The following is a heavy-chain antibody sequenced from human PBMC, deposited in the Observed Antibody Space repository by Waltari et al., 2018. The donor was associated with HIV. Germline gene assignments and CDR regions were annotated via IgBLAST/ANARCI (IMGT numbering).Heavy chain of an antibody. V-gene: IGHV3-21*01. CDR2: INTRGGTGTTGNV. D-gene: IGHD1-1*01. CDR3: ARDAPSNGTGWYYYYYGMDV. J-gene: IGHJ6*02. Sequence: EVQLVESGGALVKPGGSLRLSCAASGFTFSAYSMNWVRQAPGKGLEWVSSINTRGGTGTTGNVFYADSVKGRFTISRDNAKNSMYLQMNSLRAEDTAVYYCARDAPSNGTGWYYYYYGMDVWGQGP. CDR1: GFTFSAYS.